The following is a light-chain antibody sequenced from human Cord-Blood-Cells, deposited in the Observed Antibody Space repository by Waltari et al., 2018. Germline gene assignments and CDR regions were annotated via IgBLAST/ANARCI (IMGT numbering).Light chain of an antibody. V-gene: IGKV3-20*01. J-gene: IGKJ1*01. Sequence: EIVLTQSPGTRSLSPGERATLSCRASQSVSSSYLAWYQQKPGQAPRLLIYGASSRATVIPDRFSGSGSGTDFTLTISRLEPEDFAVYYCQQYGSSPWTFGQGTKVEIK. CDR3: QQYGSSPWT. CDR1: QSVSSSY. CDR2: GAS.